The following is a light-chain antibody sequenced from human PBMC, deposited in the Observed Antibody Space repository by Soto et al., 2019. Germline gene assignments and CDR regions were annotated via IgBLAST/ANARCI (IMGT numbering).Light chain of an antibody. CDR1: QSVSSSY. CDR3: QQYGSSPGT. Sequence: EIVLTQSPGTLSLSPGERATLSCRASQSVSSSYLAWYQQKPGQAPRLLIYGASSRATGIRDRFSGSGSGTDFTLTISRLEPEDFAVYYCQQYGSSPGTFGGGTKVEIK. J-gene: IGKJ4*01. V-gene: IGKV3-20*01. CDR2: GAS.